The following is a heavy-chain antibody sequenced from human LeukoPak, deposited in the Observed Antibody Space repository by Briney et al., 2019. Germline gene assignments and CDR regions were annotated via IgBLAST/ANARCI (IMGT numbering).Heavy chain of an antibody. J-gene: IGHJ6*02. Sequence: SGGSLRLSCAASGFALSSHWMTWVRQVPERGPEWVANVNRDGSETYYLDSVKGRFTISKDNAKNSLYLQMNSLRAEDTALYHCARNNGMDVWGQGTTVIVSS. V-gene: IGHV3-7*03. CDR2: VNRDGSET. CDR1: GFALSSHW. CDR3: ARNNGMDV.